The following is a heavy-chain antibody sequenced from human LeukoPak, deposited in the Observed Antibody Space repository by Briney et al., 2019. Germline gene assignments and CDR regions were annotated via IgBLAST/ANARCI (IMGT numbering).Heavy chain of an antibody. V-gene: IGHV3-74*01. J-gene: IGHJ4*02. CDR3: ATVFDY. CDR1: GFTFSSYW. Sequence: SGGSLRLSCEASGFTFSSYWMHWVRQAPGKGLVWVSRINKDGIITSYADSVKGRFTTSRDNAKNTVYLQMNSLRDDDTAVYYCATVFDYWGQGTLVTVSS. CDR2: INKDGIIT.